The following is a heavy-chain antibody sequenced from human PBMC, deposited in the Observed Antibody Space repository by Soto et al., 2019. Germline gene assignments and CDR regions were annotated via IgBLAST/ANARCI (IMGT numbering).Heavy chain of an antibody. Sequence: GGSLRLSCAASGFTVSSNYMSWVRQAPGKGLEWVSVIYSGGSTYYADSVKGRFTISRDNSKNTLYLQMNSLRAEDTALYYCAKDRHPDGIWTFDSWGQGALVTVSS. J-gene: IGHJ4*02. V-gene: IGHV3-66*01. CDR3: AKDRHPDGIWTFDS. D-gene: IGHD2-15*01. CDR2: IYSGGST. CDR1: GFTVSSNY.